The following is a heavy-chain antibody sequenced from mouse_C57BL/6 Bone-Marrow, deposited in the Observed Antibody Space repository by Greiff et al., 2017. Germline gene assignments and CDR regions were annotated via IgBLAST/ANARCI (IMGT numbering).Heavy chain of an antibody. CDR2: IYPGDGGT. D-gene: IGHD1-1*01. Sequence: QVQLQQSGPELVKPGASVKISCKASGYAFSSSWMNWVKQRPGKGLEWIGRIYPGDGGTNYNGKFKGKATLTADKSSSTAYMQLSSLTSEDSAVYFYIYYEEYAYWGQGTLVTVSA. CDR1: GYAFSSSW. J-gene: IGHJ3*01. CDR3: IYYEEYAY. V-gene: IGHV1-82*01.